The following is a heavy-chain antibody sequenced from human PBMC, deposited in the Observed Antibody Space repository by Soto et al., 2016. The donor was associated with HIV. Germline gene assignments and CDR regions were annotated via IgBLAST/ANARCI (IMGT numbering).Heavy chain of an antibody. CDR3: ARDRGYYYGSGSSKAVYYYGMDV. J-gene: IGHJ6*02. CDR1: GFSVSRNY. V-gene: IGHV3-20*04. Sequence: EVQLVESGGGLVQPGGSLRLSCAASGFSVSRNYMSWVRQAPGKGLQWVSGINWNGGSTGYVDSVKGRFTIFRDNAKNSLYLQMNSLRVEDTALYYCARDRGYYYGSGSSKAVYYYGMDVWGQGTTVTVSS. D-gene: IGHD3-10*01. CDR2: INWNGGST.